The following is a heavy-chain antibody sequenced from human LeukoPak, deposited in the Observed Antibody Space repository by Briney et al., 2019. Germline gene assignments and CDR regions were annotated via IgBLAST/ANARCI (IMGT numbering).Heavy chain of an antibody. CDR1: GFTFSSYS. Sequence: PGGSLRLSCAASGFTFSSYSMSWVRQAPGKGLEGVAVISYDGSNKYYSDSVKGRFTISRDNSKNTLYLQMNSVRAEDTAVYGCARDREYCDSRRYMDVWRKGTTVSVPS. D-gene: IGHD3-22*01. V-gene: IGHV3-30*03. CDR2: ISYDGSNK. J-gene: IGHJ6*03. CDR3: ARDREYCDSRRYMDV.